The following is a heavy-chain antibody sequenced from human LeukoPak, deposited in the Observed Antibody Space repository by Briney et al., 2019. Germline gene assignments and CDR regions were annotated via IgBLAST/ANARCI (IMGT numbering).Heavy chain of an antibody. J-gene: IGHJ5*02. D-gene: IGHD2-21*01. CDR1: GLSFSNYA. Sequence: GGSLRLSCAASGLSFSNYAMYWVRQAPGKGREWGASIGGSGVNIFYTDSVKGRLTISRDNSKNTLYLHMNSLGAEDTAIYYCARDNYSYRLDLWGQGTLVTVSS. CDR2: IGGSGVNI. CDR3: ARDNYSYRLDL. V-gene: IGHV3-23*01.